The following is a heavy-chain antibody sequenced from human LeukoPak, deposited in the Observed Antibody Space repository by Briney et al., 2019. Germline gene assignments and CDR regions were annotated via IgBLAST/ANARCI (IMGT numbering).Heavy chain of an antibody. J-gene: IGHJ3*02. Sequence: PGGSLRLSCAASGFTFSSYGMHWVRQAPGKGLEWVAAISYDGSDKYYTDSVKGRFTISRVNSENTLYLQMNSLRAEDTAVYYCARDGSYYYDSSGYYDAFDIWGQGTMVTVSS. V-gene: IGHV3-30*03. CDR1: GFTFSSYG. CDR3: ARDGSYYYDSSGYYDAFDI. CDR2: ISYDGSDK. D-gene: IGHD3-22*01.